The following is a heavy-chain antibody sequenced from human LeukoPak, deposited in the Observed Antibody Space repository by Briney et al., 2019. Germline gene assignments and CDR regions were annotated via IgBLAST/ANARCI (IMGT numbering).Heavy chain of an antibody. Sequence: GGSLRLSCAASGFTFSSYEMNWVRQAPGKGLEWVSYISSSGSTIYYADSGRGRFTISRDNAKNSLYLQMNSLRAEDTAVYYCARAHGLWFGELSPGYYYYYGMDVWGKGTTVTVSS. V-gene: IGHV3-48*03. D-gene: IGHD3-10*01. CDR3: ARAHGLWFGELSPGYYYYYGMDV. J-gene: IGHJ6*04. CDR2: ISSSGSTI. CDR1: GFTFSSYE.